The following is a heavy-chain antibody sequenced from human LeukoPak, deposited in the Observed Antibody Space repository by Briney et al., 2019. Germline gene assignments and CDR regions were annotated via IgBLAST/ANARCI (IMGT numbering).Heavy chain of an antibody. CDR3: ARDFWSGYRLGNYYYMDV. J-gene: IGHJ6*03. V-gene: IGHV1-2*02. Sequence: ASVKVSCKASGYTFTGYYMHWVRQAPGQGLEWMGWINPNSGGTNYAQKFQGRVTMTRDTSISTAYMELSRLRSDDTAVYYCARDFWSGYRLGNYYYMDVWGKGTTVTVSS. CDR2: INPNSGGT. CDR1: GYTFTGYY. D-gene: IGHD3-3*01.